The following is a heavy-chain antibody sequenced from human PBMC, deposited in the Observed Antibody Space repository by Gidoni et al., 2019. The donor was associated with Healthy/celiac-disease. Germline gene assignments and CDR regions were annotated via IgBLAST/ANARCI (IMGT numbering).Heavy chain of an antibody. J-gene: IGHJ4*02. Sequence: QVQLVESGGGVVQPGRSLRLSCAASGFTFSSYGMPWVRQAPGKGLEWVAVIWYDGSNKYYADSVKGRFTISRDNSKNTLYLQMNSLRAEDTAVYYCARAGGYCSSTSCYNTYYFDYWGQGTLVTVSS. CDR3: ARAGGYCSSTSCYNTYYFDY. CDR1: GFTFSSYG. V-gene: IGHV3-33*01. D-gene: IGHD2-2*02. CDR2: IWYDGSNK.